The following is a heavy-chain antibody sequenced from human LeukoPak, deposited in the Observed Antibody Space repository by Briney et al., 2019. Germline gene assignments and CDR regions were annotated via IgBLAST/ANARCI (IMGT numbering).Heavy chain of an antibody. Sequence: SETVSLTCTVSGGSISSYYWNWIRQPPGKGLEWMGYIFYSGSTNYNPSLKSRVTISVDTSKNQFSLKLSSVTAADTAVYYCARLSPQLGDAFDIWGQGTMVTVSS. CDR1: GGSISSYY. V-gene: IGHV4-59*01. CDR3: ARLSPQLGDAFDI. J-gene: IGHJ3*02. CDR2: IFYSGST. D-gene: IGHD1-1*01.